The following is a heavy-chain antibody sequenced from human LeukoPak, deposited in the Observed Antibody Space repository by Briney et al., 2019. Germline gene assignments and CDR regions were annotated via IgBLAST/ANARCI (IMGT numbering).Heavy chain of an antibody. Sequence: GGSLRLSCAASGFTFSSYGMHWVRQAPGKGLEWVAVIWYDGSNKYHADSVKGRFTISRDNSKNTLYLQMNSLRAEDTAVYYCARTDYGDYTTFDYWGQGTLVTVSS. CDR1: GFTFSSYG. D-gene: IGHD4-17*01. J-gene: IGHJ4*02. CDR3: ARTDYGDYTTFDY. CDR2: IWYDGSNK. V-gene: IGHV3-33*01.